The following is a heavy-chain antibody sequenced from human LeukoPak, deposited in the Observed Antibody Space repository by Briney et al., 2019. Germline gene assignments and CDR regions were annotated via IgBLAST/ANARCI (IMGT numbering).Heavy chain of an antibody. CDR2: IYYSGST. D-gene: IGHD3-10*01. CDR1: SGSISSYY. V-gene: IGHV4-59*01. Sequence: SETLSLTCTVSSGSISSYYWSWIRQPPGKGLEWIGYIYYSGSTNYNPSLKSRVTISVDTSKNQFSLKLSSVTAADTAVYCCARYSGIYGHDYWGQGTLVSVSS. J-gene: IGHJ4*02. CDR3: ARYSGIYGHDY.